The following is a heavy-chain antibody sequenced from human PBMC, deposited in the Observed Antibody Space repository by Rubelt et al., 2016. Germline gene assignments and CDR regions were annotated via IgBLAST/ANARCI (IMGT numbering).Heavy chain of an antibody. D-gene: IGHD6-13*01. CDR3: ARASAAAGTRWFDP. J-gene: IGHJ5*02. V-gene: IGHV1-2*04. CDR2: INPNSGGT. Sequence: MHWVRQAPGQGLEWMGWINPNSGGTNYAQKFQGWVTMTRDTSISTAYMELSRLRSDDTAVYYCARASAAAGTRWFDPWGQGTLVTVSS.